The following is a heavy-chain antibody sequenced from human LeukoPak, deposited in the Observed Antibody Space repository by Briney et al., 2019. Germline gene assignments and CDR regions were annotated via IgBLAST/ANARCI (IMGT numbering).Heavy chain of an antibody. D-gene: IGHD3-22*01. Sequence: PSETLSLTCSVSGGSISSSSYYWGWIRQPPGKGLEWIESIYYSGSTNYNPSLKSRVTISVDTSKNQFSLKLSSVTAADTAVYYCASFPAVGANYYDSSGNEGFDYWGQGTLVTVSS. V-gene: IGHV4-39*07. CDR3: ASFPAVGANYYDSSGNEGFDY. CDR1: GGSISSSSYY. CDR2: IYYSGST. J-gene: IGHJ4*02.